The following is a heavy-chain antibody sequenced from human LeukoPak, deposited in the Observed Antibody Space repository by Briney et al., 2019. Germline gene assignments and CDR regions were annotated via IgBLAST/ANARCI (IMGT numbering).Heavy chain of an antibody. Sequence: SETLSLTCTVSGGSVNSPSYYWGGIRQPPGKGLEWIGCVYYSGSTYYSPSLKSRVSISVDSSKNQFSLNLTSVTAADTAVFYCARKSRYSGFDWGLGTLVTVSS. CDR2: VYYSGST. J-gene: IGHJ4*02. V-gene: IGHV4-39*01. CDR3: ARKSRYSGFD. D-gene: IGHD5-12*01. CDR1: GGSVNSPSYY.